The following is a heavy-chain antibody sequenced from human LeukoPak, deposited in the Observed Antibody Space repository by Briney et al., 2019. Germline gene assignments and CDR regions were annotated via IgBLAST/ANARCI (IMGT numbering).Heavy chain of an antibody. V-gene: IGHV4-59*12. CDR3: ARSIVVVPAAWEGYYYYGMDV. CDR2: IYYSGST. D-gene: IGHD2-2*01. J-gene: IGHJ6*02. Sequence: SETLSLTCTVSGGSISSYYWSWIRQPPGKGLEWIGYIYYSGSTNYNPSLKSRVTISVDTSKNQFSLKLSSVTAADTAVYYCARSIVVVPAAWEGYYYYGMDVWGQGTTVTVSS. CDR1: GGSISSYY.